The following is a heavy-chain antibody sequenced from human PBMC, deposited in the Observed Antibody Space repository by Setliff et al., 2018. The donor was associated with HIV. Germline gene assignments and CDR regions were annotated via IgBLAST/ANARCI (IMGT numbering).Heavy chain of an antibody. V-gene: IGHV1-18*01. D-gene: IGHD3-3*01. CDR1: GYTFTSYG. CDR3: ARVAWYYSFWSGLGDAFDI. Sequence: EASVKVSCKASGYTFTSYGISWVRQAPGQGPEWMGWISAYSGNTNYAQKLQGRVTMTTDTSTSTAYMELRSLRSDDTAVYYCARVAWYYSFWSGLGDAFDIWGQGTMVTVSS. CDR2: ISAYSGNT. J-gene: IGHJ3*02.